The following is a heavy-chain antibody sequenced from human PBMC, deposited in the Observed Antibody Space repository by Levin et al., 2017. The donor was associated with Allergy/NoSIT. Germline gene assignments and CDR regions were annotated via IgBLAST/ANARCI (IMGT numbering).Heavy chain of an antibody. CDR1: GYTFTSYG. CDR3: ARGPYNFDWLLSFDY. J-gene: IGHJ4*02. D-gene: IGHD3-9*01. CDR2: ISAYNGNT. Sequence: ASVKVSCKASGYTFTSYGISWVRQAPGQGLEWMGWISAYNGNTNYAQKLQGRVTMTTDTSTSTAYMELRSLRSDDTAVYYCARGPYNFDWLLSFDYWGQGTLVTVSS. V-gene: IGHV1-18*01.